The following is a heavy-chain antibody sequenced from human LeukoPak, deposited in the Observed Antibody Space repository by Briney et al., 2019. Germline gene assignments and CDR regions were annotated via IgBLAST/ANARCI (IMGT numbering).Heavy chain of an antibody. D-gene: IGHD3-10*01. CDR2: ISAYNGNT. CDR1: GYTFTSHG. J-gene: IGHJ3*02. CDR3: ARDLRTMVRGVIAI. Sequence: ASVKVSCKASGYTFTSHGISWVRQAPGQGLEWMGWISAYNGNTNYAQKLQGRVTMTTDTSTSTAYMELRSLRSDDTAVYYCARDLRTMVRGVIAIWGQGTMVTVSS. V-gene: IGHV1-18*01.